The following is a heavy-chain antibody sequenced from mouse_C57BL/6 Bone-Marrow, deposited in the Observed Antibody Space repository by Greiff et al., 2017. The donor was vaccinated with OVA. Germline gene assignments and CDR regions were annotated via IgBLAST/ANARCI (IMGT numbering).Heavy chain of an antibody. V-gene: IGHV1-69*01. D-gene: IGHD1-1*01. CDR3: ARDTTVVGGFDY. CDR1: GYTFTSYW. J-gene: IGHJ2*01. CDR2: IDPSDSYT. Sequence: QVHVKQPGAELVMPGASVKLSCKASGYTFTSYWMHWVKQRPGQGLEWIGEIDPSDSYTNYNQKFKGKSTLTVDKSSSTAYMQLSSLTSEDSAVYYCARDTTVVGGFDYWGQGTTLTVSS.